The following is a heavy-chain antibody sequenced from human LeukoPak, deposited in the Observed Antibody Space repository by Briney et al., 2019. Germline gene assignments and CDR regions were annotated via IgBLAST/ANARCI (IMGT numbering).Heavy chain of an antibody. J-gene: IGHJ4*02. CDR1: GGSISSYY. CDR3: ARDQYSGYDFDY. D-gene: IGHD5-12*01. V-gene: IGHV4-59*01. CDR2: IYYSGST. Sequence: PSETLSLTCTVSGGSISSYYWSWIRQPPGKGLEWIGYIYYSGSTNYNPSLKSRVTISVDTSKNQFSLKLSSVTAADTAVYYCARDQYSGYDFDYWGQGTLVTVSS.